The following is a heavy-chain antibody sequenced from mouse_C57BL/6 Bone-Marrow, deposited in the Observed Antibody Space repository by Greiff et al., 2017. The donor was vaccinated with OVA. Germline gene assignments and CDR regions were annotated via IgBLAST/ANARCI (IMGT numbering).Heavy chain of an antibody. D-gene: IGHD1-1*01. CDR3: ARSRNYYGSSYYFDD. V-gene: IGHV1-81*01. CDR1: GYTFTSYG. CDR2: IYPRSGNT. J-gene: IGHJ2*01. Sequence: VQLQQSGAELARPGASVKLSCKASGYTFTSYGISWVKQRTGQGLEWIGEIYPRSGNTYYNEKFKGKATLTADKSSSTAYMELRSLPSEDSAVYFGARSRNYYGSSYYFDDWGQGTTLTVSS.